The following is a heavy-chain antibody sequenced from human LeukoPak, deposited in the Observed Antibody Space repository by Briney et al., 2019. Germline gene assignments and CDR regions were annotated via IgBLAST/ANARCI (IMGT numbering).Heavy chain of an antibody. J-gene: IGHJ4*02. CDR1: GFTFSDYW. CDR3: ARSPATGTTDF. V-gene: IGHV3-7*01. D-gene: IGHD1-7*01. Sequence: GGSLRLSCAVSGFTFSDYWMSWVRQPPGKGPEWVANINHDGNEKYYVDSVMGRFTISRDNAKNSLYLQMNSLSVEDTAVYFCARSPATGTTDFRGQGTLVTVSS. CDR2: INHDGNEK.